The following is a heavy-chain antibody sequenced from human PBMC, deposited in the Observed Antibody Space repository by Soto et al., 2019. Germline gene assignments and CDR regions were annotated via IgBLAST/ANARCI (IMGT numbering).Heavy chain of an antibody. V-gene: IGHV1-2*04. Sequence: ASVKVSCKASGYTFTGYYMHWVRQAPGQGLEWMGWINPNSGGTNYEQKFQGWVTMTRDTSISTAYMELSRLRSDDTAVYYCARLFRANRNYYDRSGYAVWGQRATVTGSS. D-gene: IGHD3-22*01. CDR3: ARLFRANRNYYDRSGYAV. CDR1: GYTFTGYY. CDR2: INPNSGGT. J-gene: IGHJ6*01.